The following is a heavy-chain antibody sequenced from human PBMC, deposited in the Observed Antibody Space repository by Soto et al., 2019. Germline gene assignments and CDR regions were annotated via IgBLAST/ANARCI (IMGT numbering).Heavy chain of an antibody. CDR1: GYTFTSYA. CDR3: ARASDPLNCGGECYHFDY. CDR2: INAVNGNT. Sequence: ASVKVSCKASGYTFTSYAMHWVRQAPGQRLEWMGWINAVNGNTKYSQKLQGRVTITRDTSASTAYMELSSLRSEDTAVYYCARASDPLNCGGECYHFDYWGQGTLVTVSS. D-gene: IGHD2-21*01. V-gene: IGHV1-3*01. J-gene: IGHJ4*02.